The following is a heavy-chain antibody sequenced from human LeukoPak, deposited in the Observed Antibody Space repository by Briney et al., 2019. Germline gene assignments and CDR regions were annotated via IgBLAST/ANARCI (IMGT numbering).Heavy chain of an antibody. CDR3: VTERAATSGFGVH. J-gene: IGHJ4*02. CDR2: IYYTGST. CDR1: GGSISSGDYY. D-gene: IGHD6-13*01. Sequence: SQTLSPTCTVSGGSISSGDYYWSWIRQPPGQGLQWIGYIYYTGSTYYNPSLKSRVPISIDTSKNQFSLKLSSVTAADTAVYYCVTERAATSGFGVHWGQGTLVTVSS. V-gene: IGHV4-30-4*01.